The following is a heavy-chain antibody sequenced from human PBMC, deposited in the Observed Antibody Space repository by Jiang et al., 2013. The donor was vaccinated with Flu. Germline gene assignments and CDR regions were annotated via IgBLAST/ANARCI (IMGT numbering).Heavy chain of an antibody. V-gene: IGHV6-1*01. CDR3: ARAPFNWNDWLDS. CDR2: TYYKSKWYS. J-gene: IGHJ5*01. D-gene: IGHD1-20*01. Sequence: SQTLSLTCAISGDSVSSNIAVWNWIRQSPSRGLEWLGRTYYKSKWYSDYAVSVKGRITINPDTSKNQFSLQLTSVTPEDTALYYCARAPFNWNDWLDSWGQGPWSPSPQ. CDR1: GDSVSSNIAV.